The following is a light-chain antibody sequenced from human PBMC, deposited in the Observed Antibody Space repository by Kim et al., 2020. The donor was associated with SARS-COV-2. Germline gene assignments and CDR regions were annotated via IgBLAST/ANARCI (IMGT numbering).Light chain of an antibody. CDR2: AAS. J-gene: IGKJ4*01. Sequence: AIRMTQSPSSFSASTGDRVTITCRASQGIISYLAWYQQKPGKAPKLLIYAASTLQSGVPSRFSGSGSGTDFTLTISCLQSEDFATYYCQQYYSYPPLTFGGGTKVDIK. CDR3: QQYYSYPPLT. V-gene: IGKV1-8*01. CDR1: QGIISY.